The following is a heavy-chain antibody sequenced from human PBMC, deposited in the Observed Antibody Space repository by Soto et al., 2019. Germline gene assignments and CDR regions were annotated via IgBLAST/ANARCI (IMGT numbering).Heavy chain of an antibody. D-gene: IGHD3-16*02. CDR1: GGSFSGYY. CDR2: INHSGST. Sequence: QVQLQQWGAGLLKPSETLSLTCAVYGGSFSGYYWSWIRQPPGKGLEWIGEINHSGSTNYNPSLMSRFTISVDTSKNQFSLKLSSVTAAYTAVYYCAREGYDYVWGSYRPHYFDYWGQGTLVTVSS. CDR3: AREGYDYVWGSYRPHYFDY. V-gene: IGHV4-34*01. J-gene: IGHJ4*02.